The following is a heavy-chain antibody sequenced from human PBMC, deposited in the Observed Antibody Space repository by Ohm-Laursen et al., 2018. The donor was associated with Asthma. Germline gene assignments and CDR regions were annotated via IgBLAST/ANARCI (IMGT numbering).Heavy chain of an antibody. CDR1: GFTFSSYA. Sequence: SLRLSCTASGFTFSSYAMHWVRQAPGKGLEWVAVISYDGSNKYYADSVKGRFTISRDNSKNTLYLQMNSLRAEDTAVYYCARDLWFGELFFDYWGQGTLVTVSS. CDR3: ARDLWFGELFFDY. J-gene: IGHJ4*02. D-gene: IGHD3-10*01. V-gene: IGHV3-30-3*01. CDR2: ISYDGSNK.